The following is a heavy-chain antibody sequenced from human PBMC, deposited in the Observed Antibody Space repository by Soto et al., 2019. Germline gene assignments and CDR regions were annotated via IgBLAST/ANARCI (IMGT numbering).Heavy chain of an antibody. CDR1: GFTFSDYY. D-gene: IGHD5-12*01. CDR2: ISSSGSTI. Sequence: PGGSLRLSCAASGFTFSDYYMSWIRQAPGKGLEWVSYISSSGSTIYYADSVKGRFTISRDNSKNTLYLQMNSLRAEDTAVYYCARDYYRFNSGYGFSMDVWGQGTTVTVSS. CDR3: ARDYYRFNSGYGFSMDV. V-gene: IGHV3-11*04. J-gene: IGHJ6*02.